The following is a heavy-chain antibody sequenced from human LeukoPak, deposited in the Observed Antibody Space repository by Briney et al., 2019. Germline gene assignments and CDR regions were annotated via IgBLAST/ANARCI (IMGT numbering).Heavy chain of an antibody. V-gene: IGHV3-30*18. CDR1: GFTFYSYG. Sequence: GGSLRLSCAASGFTFYSYGMHWVRQAPGKGLEWVALISYSGRNNYYADSVKGRFTISRDNSKNTLYLQVSSLRTEDTAVYFCAKDNRGYFDFWGQGTLVTVSS. CDR3: AKDNRGYFDF. D-gene: IGHD3-16*01. J-gene: IGHJ4*02. CDR2: ISYSGRNN.